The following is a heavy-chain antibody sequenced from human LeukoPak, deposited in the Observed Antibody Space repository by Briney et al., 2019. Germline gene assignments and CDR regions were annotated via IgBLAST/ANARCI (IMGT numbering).Heavy chain of an antibody. V-gene: IGHV3-7*01. Sequence: GGSLRLSCAASGFTFSSYWMSWVRQAPGKGLEWVANIKQDGSEKYYVDSVKGRFTISRDNAKNSLYLQMSSLRADETAVYYCARDTYGSSGLYLGFWGQGTLVTVSS. CDR3: ARDTYGSSGLYLGF. CDR2: IKQDGSEK. J-gene: IGHJ4*02. D-gene: IGHD3-22*01. CDR1: GFTFSSYW.